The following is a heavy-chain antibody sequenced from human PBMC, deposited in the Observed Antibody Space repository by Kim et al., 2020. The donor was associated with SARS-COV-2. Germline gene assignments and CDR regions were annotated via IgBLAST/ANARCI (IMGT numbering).Heavy chain of an antibody. D-gene: IGHD3-10*01. CDR1: GFTFSSYS. V-gene: IGHV3-48*02. CDR2: ISSSSTI. CDR3: AMVRGGTHYYYYGMDV. J-gene: IGHJ6*02. Sequence: GGSLRLSCAASGFTFSSYSMNWVRQAPGKGLEWVSYISSSSTIYYADSVKGRFTISRDNAKNSLYLQMNSLRDEDTAVYYCAMVRGGTHYYYYGMDVWGQGTTVTVSS.